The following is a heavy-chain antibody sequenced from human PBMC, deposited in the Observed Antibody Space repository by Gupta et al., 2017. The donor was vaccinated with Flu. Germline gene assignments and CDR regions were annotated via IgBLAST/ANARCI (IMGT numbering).Heavy chain of an antibody. CDR2: ICCSGVN. J-gene: IGHJ4*02. V-gene: IGHV4-39*01. CDR3: ARRSDHGGYCDA. Sequence: VAADSINKSPYYGGWIRQSPGRGLAWIGNICCSGVNYYNPSLKGRVTISVDTSKNQFSLNLSAVTAADTAVYFCARRSDHGGYCDAGGQGTLVNVSS. CDR1: ADSINKSPYY. D-gene: IGHD4-17*01.